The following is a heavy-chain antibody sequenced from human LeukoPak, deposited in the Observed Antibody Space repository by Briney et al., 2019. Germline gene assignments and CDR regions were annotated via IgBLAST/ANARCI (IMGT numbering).Heavy chain of an antibody. CDR2: ISGSGGST. V-gene: IGHV3-23*01. CDR1: GFTFSSYA. D-gene: IGHD2-2*01. CDR3: AKEDRYCNSTTCFGYGDYVPDFDI. Sequence: PGGSLRLSCAASGFTFSSYAMSWVRQAPGKELEWVSAISGSGGSTYYADSVKGRFTISRDNSKNTLYLQMNSLRAEDTAVYYFAKEDRYCNSTTCFGYGDYVPDFDIWGQGTMVTVSS. J-gene: IGHJ3*02.